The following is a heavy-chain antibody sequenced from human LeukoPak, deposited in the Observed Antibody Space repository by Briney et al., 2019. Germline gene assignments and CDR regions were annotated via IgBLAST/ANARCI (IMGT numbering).Heavy chain of an antibody. J-gene: IGHJ3*02. CDR2: FDAEDGET. V-gene: IGHV1-24*01. CDR1: GYTLSELS. CDR3: ATNPRAYDSSGYGVGAFDI. Sequence: ASVKVSCKVSGYTLSELSMHWVRQAPGKGLEWMGGFDAEDGETIYAQKFQGRVTMTEDTSTDTAYMELSSLRSEDTAVYYCATNPRAYDSSGYGVGAFDIWGQGTMVTVSS. D-gene: IGHD3-22*01.